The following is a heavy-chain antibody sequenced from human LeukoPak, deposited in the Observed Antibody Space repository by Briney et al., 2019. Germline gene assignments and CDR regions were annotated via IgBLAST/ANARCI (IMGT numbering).Heavy chain of an antibody. J-gene: IGHJ4*02. D-gene: IGHD6-13*01. CDR1: LGTPRRQA. V-gene: IGHV1-69*13. Sequence: VNVSFQASLGTPRRQAISAVRQAPGRGVEWVGGSIPSFGKAHYPQKFRGGVTNPAHEYTRTAYMELSSLRSEDTAVYYCARDLAAAGRGFLDFWGQGTLVTVSS. CDR2: SIPSFGKA. CDR3: ARDLAAAGRGFLDF.